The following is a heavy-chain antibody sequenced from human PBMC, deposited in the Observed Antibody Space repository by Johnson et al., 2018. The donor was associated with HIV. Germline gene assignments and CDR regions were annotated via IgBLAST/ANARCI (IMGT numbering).Heavy chain of an antibody. J-gene: IGHJ3*02. CDR3: AGATYYYDTSGYLTRPGAFDI. D-gene: IGHD3-22*01. CDR1: GFTFSSYG. Sequence: QVQLVESGGGVVQPGGSLRLSCAASGFTFSSYGMHWVRQAPGKGLEWVAFIRYDGSNKYYADSVKGRFTISRDNAKNSLYLQMDSLRPEDTALYYCAGATYYYDTSGYLTRPGAFDIWGQGTMVTVSS. CDR2: IRYDGSNK. V-gene: IGHV3-30*02.